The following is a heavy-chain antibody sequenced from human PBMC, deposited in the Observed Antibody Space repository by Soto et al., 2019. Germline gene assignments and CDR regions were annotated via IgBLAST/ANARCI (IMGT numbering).Heavy chain of an antibody. V-gene: IGHV1-69*06. Sequence: QVQLVQSGAEVKKPGSSVKVSCKASGGTFSSYAISWVRQAPGQGLEWMVGIIPIFGTANYAQKFQGRVTITADKSTSTAYMELSMLRSEDTAMDYCARAISGWDHYYYYNGMDVWGQGTTVTVSS. J-gene: IGHJ6*02. CDR3: ARAISGWDHYYYYNGMDV. CDR2: IIPIFGTA. CDR1: GGTFSSYA. D-gene: IGHD6-19*01.